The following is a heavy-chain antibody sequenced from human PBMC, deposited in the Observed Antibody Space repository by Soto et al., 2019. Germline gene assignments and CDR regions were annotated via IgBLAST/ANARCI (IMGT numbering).Heavy chain of an antibody. J-gene: IGHJ6*02. CDR1: GADINTYS. Sequence: SETLSLTCSVSGADINTYSWTWIRQPAGKGLEWIGRIYTSASINYNPSLRGRVTLSVDTSTNQVSLKLASVTAADTAGYYCARDREAGYNFYYGMDVWGQETTVSACS. CDR2: IYTSASI. D-gene: IGHD6-19*01. V-gene: IGHV4-4*07. CDR3: ARDREAGYNFYYGMDV.